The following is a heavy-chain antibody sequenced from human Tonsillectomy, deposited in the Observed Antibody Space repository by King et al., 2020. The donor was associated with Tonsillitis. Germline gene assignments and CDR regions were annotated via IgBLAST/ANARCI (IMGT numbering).Heavy chain of an antibody. Sequence: VQLVESGGGMVQPGGSLRLSCAASGFTFSLYTMNWVRQAPGKGLEWVSYISSSSSTIYYADSVQGRFTISRDNAKNSLFLQMNSLRAEDTAVYYCARGGREAQITYWGQGTLVTVSS. CDR2: ISSSSSTI. D-gene: IGHD5-24*01. CDR3: ARGGREAQITY. V-gene: IGHV3-48*01. CDR1: GFTFSLYT. J-gene: IGHJ4*02.